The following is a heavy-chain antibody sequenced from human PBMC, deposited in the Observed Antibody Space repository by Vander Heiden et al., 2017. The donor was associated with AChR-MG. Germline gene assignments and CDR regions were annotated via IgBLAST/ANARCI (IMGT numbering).Heavy chain of an antibody. CDR2: INHSGST. CDR1: GGSFSGYD. V-gene: IGHV4-34*01. D-gene: IGHD3-10*01. CDR3: ARGRRDYYGSGSYYGSDY. Sequence: QVQLQQWGAGLLKPSETLSLTCAVYGGSFSGYDWSWIRQPPGKGLEWIGEINHSGSTNYNPSLKSRVTISVDTSKNQFSLKLSSVTAADTAVYYCARGRRDYYGSGSYYGSDYWGQGTLVTVSS. J-gene: IGHJ4*02.